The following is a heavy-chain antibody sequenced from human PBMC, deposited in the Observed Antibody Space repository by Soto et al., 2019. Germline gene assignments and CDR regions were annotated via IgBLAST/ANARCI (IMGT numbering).Heavy chain of an antibody. D-gene: IGHD3-9*01. CDR2: IIPIFGTA. V-gene: IGHV1-69*05. Sequence: QVQLVQSGAEVKKPGSSVKVSCKASGGTFSSYAISWVRQAPGQGLEWMGGIIPIFGTANYAQKFQGRVKITTHESTSTAYLKPSSLRSEETAVYYFSRVNLSNDILTGSGMGSWFDPWGQGTLVTVSS. CDR3: SRVNLSNDILTGSGMGSWFDP. J-gene: IGHJ5*02. CDR1: GGTFSSYA.